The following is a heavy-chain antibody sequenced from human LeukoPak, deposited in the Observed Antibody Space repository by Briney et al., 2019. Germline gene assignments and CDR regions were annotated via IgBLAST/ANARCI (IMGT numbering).Heavy chain of an antibody. CDR3: ARDMGLGTDF. D-gene: IGHD7-27*01. J-gene: IGHJ4*02. Sequence: PSETLSLICNVSGAFFDIYFWNWIRQPPGRGLEWIGNLDYTGTTNYNPSLRSRVSMSLDASESQFSLKLTSVTTADTAVYYCARDMGLGTDFWGQGTLITVSS. CDR1: GAFFDIYF. CDR2: LDYTGTT. V-gene: IGHV4-59*01.